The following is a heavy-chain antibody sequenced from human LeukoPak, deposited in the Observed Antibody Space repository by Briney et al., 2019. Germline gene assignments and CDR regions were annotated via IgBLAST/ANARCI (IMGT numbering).Heavy chain of an antibody. D-gene: IGHD2-15*01. Sequence: PGRSLRLSCAASGFTFSSYAMSWVRQAPGKGLEWVSVIVGSGGSTYYADSVKGRFTISRDNSKNTLYLQMNSLRAEDTAAYYCAKLGLYCSGGYCYSQYYFDYWGQGTLVTVSS. V-gene: IGHV3-23*01. CDR1: GFTFSSYA. CDR2: IVGSGGST. CDR3: AKLGLYCSGGYCYSQYYFDY. J-gene: IGHJ4*02.